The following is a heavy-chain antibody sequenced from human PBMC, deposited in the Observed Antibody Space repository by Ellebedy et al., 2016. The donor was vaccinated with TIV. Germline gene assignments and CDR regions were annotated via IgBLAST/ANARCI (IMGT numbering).Heavy chain of an antibody. D-gene: IGHD2-2*01. V-gene: IGHV3-7*03. Sequence: PGGSLRLSCAASGFTFSTHWMSWVRQAPGKGLEWVANINQGGSGTNYVDSVKGRFTISRDNAKESLFLQMNSLSADDTAVYYCARGSGYCSSTSCSGETDWGQGTPVTVSS. CDR3: ARGSGYCSSTSCSGETD. J-gene: IGHJ4*02. CDR2: INQGGSGT. CDR1: GFTFSTHW.